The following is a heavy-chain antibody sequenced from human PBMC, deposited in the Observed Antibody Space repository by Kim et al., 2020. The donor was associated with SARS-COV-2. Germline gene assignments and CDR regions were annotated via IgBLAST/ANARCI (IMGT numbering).Heavy chain of an antibody. CDR1: GGSISSSSYY. D-gene: IGHD3-3*01. J-gene: IGHJ4*02. CDR3: ARLTRGGYYTLDY. V-gene: IGHV4-39*01. Sequence: ETLSLTCTVSGGSISSSSYYWGWIRQPPGKGLEWIGSIYYSGSTYYNPSLKSRVTISVDTSKNQFSLKLSSVTAADTAVYYCARLTRGGYYTLDYWGQGTLVTVSS. CDR2: IYYSGST.